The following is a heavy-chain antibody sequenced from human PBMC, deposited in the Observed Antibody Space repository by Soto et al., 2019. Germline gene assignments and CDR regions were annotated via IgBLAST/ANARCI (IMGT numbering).Heavy chain of an antibody. J-gene: IGHJ4*02. CDR3: AKERDARGYFDY. Sequence: GGSLTLSCAASGFTFSTYSMSWVRQAPGQGLEWVSAITGSGANTYYADSAKGRFTISRDNSKNTLYLQMNSLRAEDTAVYYCAKERDARGYFDYWGQGTLVTVSS. V-gene: IGHV3-23*01. CDR2: ITGSGANT. D-gene: IGHD6-6*01. CDR1: GFTFSTYS.